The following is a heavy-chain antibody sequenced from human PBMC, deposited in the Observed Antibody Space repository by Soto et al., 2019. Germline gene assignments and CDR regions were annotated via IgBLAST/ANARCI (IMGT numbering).Heavy chain of an antibody. V-gene: IGHV3-15*01. D-gene: IGHD3-16*02. Sequence: EVQLVESGGGLVTPGGSVRLSCAASGFSFSESWMGWVRQAPGKGLEWVGRILSKNDGETTDYAAPVKGRVTISRDHSTNKVYLQMDSLRTEDTAVYYCTTYDYISGIYRYRWAYWGQGTLVTVSS. CDR1: GFSFSESW. CDR3: TTYDYISGIYRYRWAY. CDR2: ILSKNDGETT. J-gene: IGHJ4*02.